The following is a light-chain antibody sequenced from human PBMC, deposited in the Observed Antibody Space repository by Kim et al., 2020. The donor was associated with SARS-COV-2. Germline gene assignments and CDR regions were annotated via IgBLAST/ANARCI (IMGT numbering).Light chain of an antibody. CDR2: DVS. J-gene: IGLJ1*01. CDR1: SGEVGGYNY. V-gene: IGLV2-11*01. Sequence: QSVPIACTGTSGEVGGYNYVSWDQHHPGKAPKLMIYDVSKRPSGVPDRFSGSKSGNTASLTISGLQAEDEADYYCCSYAGSYTQVFGTGTKVTVL. CDR3: CSYAGSYTQV.